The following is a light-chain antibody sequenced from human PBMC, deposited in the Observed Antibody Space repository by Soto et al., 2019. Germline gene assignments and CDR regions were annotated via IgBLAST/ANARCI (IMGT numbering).Light chain of an antibody. V-gene: IGLV2-11*01. CDR2: TVT. Sequence: QSVLTQPRSVSGSPGQSVTISCTGTSSDVGGYNYVSWYQQHPGKAPKLMIYTVTKRPSGVPDRFSGSKSDNTASLTTSGLQADDEADYYCCSYAASSSYVFGTGTKVTV. CDR3: CSYAASSSYV. J-gene: IGLJ1*01. CDR1: SSDVGGYNY.